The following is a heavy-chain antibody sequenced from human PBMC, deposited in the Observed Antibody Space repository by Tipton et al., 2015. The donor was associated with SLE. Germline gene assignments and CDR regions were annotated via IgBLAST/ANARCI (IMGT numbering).Heavy chain of an antibody. CDR1: GFSFSNAW. CDR3: TTEDP. CDR2: IKSKTHGGTT. Sequence: SLRLSCAASGFSFSNAWMTWVPQAPGKGLEWVGRIKSKTHGGTTDYAAPVKGRFTISRDDSKNTLYLQMNSLKTEDTAVYYCTTEDPWGQGALVTVSS. V-gene: IGHV3-15*01. J-gene: IGHJ5*02.